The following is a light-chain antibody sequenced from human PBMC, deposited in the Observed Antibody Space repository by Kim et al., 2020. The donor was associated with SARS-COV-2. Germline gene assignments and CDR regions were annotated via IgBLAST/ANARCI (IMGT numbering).Light chain of an antibody. V-gene: IGLV2-23*02. CDR3: CSYAGSSTSYVV. CDR2: EVS. CDR1: SSDVGSYNR. Sequence: SITISCTGTSSDVGSYNRVSWYQQHPGKAPKLMIYEVSKRPSGVSNRFSGSKSGNTASLTISGLQAEDEADYYCCSYAGSSTSYVVFGGGTQLTVL. J-gene: IGLJ2*01.